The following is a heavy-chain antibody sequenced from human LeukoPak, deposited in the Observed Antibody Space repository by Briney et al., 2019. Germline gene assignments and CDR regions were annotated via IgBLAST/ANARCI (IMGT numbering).Heavy chain of an antibody. CDR2: INPTGGST. V-gene: IGHV1-46*01. D-gene: IGHD3-10*01. Sequence: ASVKVSCKASGYTFPSYFMHWVRQAPGQGLEWMGIINPTGGSTTYAQKFQGRVTMTRDTSTSTVYMELSSLRSDDTAVYYCATGIYGSGSYYRRVVAFDIWGQGTMVTVSS. CDR3: ATGIYGSGSYYRRVVAFDI. J-gene: IGHJ3*02. CDR1: GYTFPSYF.